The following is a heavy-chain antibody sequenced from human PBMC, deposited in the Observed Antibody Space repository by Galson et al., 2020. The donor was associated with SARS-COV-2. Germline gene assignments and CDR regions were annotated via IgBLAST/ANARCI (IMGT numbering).Heavy chain of an antibody. J-gene: IGHJ6*02. D-gene: IGHD6-13*01. Sequence: TGGSMRPSCAPSGFTFSSSGTPWVRQPPGRGLEWVAFIPKIGRKKSYADSVTGRFTITRDNSKNTLYLQMTSLRAEDTAVYYCPKDSAGRPDYYYYGMDVWGQGTTVTVSS. CDR3: PKDSAGRPDYYYYGMDV. V-gene: IGHV3-30*02. CDR1: GFTFSSSG. CDR2: IPKIGRKK.